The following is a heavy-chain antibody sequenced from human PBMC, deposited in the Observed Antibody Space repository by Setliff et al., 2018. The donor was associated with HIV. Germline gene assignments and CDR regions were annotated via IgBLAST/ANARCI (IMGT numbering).Heavy chain of an antibody. J-gene: IGHJ6*02. CDR2: INDNGST. V-gene: IGHV4-34*01. D-gene: IGHD3-10*01. CDR3: ARVRGRYYYHYAMDV. Sequence: SETLSLTCAVYGGSFSGYYWSWIRQPPGKGLEWIGEINDNGSTNYNPSLKSRVTISVDTSKNQFSLKLSSVTAADTAVYYCARVRGRYYYHYAMDVWGQGTTVTISS. CDR1: GGSFSGYY.